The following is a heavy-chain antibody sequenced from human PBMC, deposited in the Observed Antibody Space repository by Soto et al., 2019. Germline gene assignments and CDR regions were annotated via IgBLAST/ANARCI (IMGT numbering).Heavy chain of an antibody. V-gene: IGHV5-10-1*01. D-gene: IGHD5-18*01. J-gene: IGHJ6*02. CDR3: ARHGQVQLWSRWGYYGMDV. Sequence: GESLKISCNGSGYSFTIYWIRWVRQMPGKGLEWMGRIDPSDSYTNYSPSFQGHVTISADKSISTAYLQWSSLKASDTAMYYCARHGQVQLWSRWGYYGMDVWGQGTTVTVS. CDR2: IDPSDSYT. CDR1: GYSFTIYW.